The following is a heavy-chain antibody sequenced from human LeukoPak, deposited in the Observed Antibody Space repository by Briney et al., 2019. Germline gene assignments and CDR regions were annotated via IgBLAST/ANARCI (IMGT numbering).Heavy chain of an antibody. CDR3: ARDREYYDSSGYPTHPIDY. V-gene: IGHV6-1*01. CDR2: TYYRSKWYN. J-gene: IGHJ4*02. D-gene: IGHD3-22*01. Sequence: SQTLSLTCAIPGDSVSSNSAAWSWIRQSPSRGLEWLGRTYYRSKWYNDYAVSVKSRITINPDTSKNQFSLQLNSVTPEDTAVYYCARDREYYDSSGYPTHPIDYWGQGTLVTVSS. CDR1: GDSVSSNSAA.